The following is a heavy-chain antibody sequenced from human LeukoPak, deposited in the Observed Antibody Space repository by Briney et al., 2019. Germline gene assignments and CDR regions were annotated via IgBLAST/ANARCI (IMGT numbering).Heavy chain of an antibody. Sequence: WQTLSFTCAISGVSFSFNGVAWDWFRKSQWRGFNWLGRTYYRSKWYNDYAVSVKSRITINPDTSENHFSLQLNSVTPEDTAVYYCARGYGYYFDYWGQGTLVTVSS. J-gene: IGHJ4*02. V-gene: IGHV6-1*01. CDR3: ARGYGYYFDY. CDR2: TYYRSKWYN. D-gene: IGHD5-18*01. CDR1: GVSFSFNGVA.